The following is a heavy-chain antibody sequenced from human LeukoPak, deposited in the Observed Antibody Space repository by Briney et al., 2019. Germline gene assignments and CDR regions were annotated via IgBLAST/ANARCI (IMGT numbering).Heavy chain of an antibody. CDR3: ARGVVVRGWFDP. CDR2: IYTSGSN. V-gene: IGHV4-61*02. CDR1: GGSISSGSYY. D-gene: IGHD2-15*01. J-gene: IGHJ5*02. Sequence: SQTLSLTCTVSGGSISSGSYYWSWIRQPAGKGLEWIGRIYTSGSNNYNPSLKSRVTISRDTSKNQFSLKLSSVTAADTAVYYCARGVVVRGWFDPWGQGTLVTVSS.